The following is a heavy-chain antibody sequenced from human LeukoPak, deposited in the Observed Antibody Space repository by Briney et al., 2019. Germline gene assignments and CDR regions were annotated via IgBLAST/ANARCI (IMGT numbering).Heavy chain of an antibody. CDR3: ARRGAERKCSGGSCYYDY. CDR1: GYSFTSYW. V-gene: IGHV5-51*01. J-gene: IGHJ4*02. Sequence: GESLKISCKGSGYSFTSYWIGWVRQMPGKGLEWMGIIYPGDSDTRYSPSFQGQVTISADKSISTAYLQWSSLKASDTAMYYCARRGAERKCSGGSCYYDYWGQGTLVTVSS. D-gene: IGHD2-15*01. CDR2: IYPGDSDT.